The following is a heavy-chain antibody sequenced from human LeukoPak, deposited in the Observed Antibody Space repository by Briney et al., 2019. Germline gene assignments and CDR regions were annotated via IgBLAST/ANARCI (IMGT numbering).Heavy chain of an antibody. V-gene: IGHV3-48*01. Sequence: GGSLRLSCAASGFTFSSYSMNWVRQAPGKGLEWVSYISSSSSTIYYADSVKGRFTISRDNAKNSLYLQMNSLRAEDTAVYYCARDSTMTLSYYFDYWGQGTLVTVSS. CDR3: ARDSTMTLSYYFDY. CDR1: GFTFSSYS. CDR2: ISSSSSTI. J-gene: IGHJ4*02. D-gene: IGHD3-22*01.